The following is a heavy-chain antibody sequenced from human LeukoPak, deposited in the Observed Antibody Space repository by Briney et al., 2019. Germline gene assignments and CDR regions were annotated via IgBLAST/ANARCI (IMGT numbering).Heavy chain of an antibody. D-gene: IGHD3-3*01. V-gene: IGHV1-46*01. J-gene: IGHJ4*02. CDR2: INPSGGST. Sequence: ASVKVSCKASGYTFISYYMHWVRQAPGQGLEWVGIINPSGGSTNYAQKFQGRVNMTRDTSTSIVYMELRSLGSEDTAVYYCARGIPSHSDFWSAYLFDYWGQGTLVTVSS. CDR1: GYTFISYY. CDR3: ARGIPSHSDFWSAYLFDY.